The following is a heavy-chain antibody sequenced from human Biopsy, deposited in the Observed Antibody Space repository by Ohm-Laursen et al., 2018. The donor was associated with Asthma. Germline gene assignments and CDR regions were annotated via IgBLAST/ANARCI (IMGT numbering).Heavy chain of an antibody. CDR1: GGSISSYY. D-gene: IGHD1-26*01. Sequence: GTLSLTCTVSGGSISSYYWSWIRQPPGRGLEWIGYMYSSGSTNYNPSLKSRVTISVDTSKNQFSLKLSSVTAADTAVYYCARGSSGGSYHTSLGYWGQGTLVTVSS. J-gene: IGHJ4*02. CDR3: ARGSSGGSYHTSLGY. V-gene: IGHV4-59*01. CDR2: MYSSGST.